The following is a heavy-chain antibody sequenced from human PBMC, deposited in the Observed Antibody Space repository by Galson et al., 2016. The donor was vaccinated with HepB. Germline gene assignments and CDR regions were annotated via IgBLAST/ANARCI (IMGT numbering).Heavy chain of an antibody. CDR1: GFAFSSHW. J-gene: IGHJ5*02. D-gene: IGHD4-23*01. Sequence: SLRLSCAASGFAFSSHWMHWVRQDLGKGLVWVSRINCDGTISNYADSVKGRFTISRDNAKNTLYPQMNSLRAEDTAVYFCVRDHSVVPTTAYNWFDPWGRGTLVTVSS. V-gene: IGHV3-74*01. CDR2: INCDGTIS. CDR3: VRDHSVVPTTAYNWFDP.